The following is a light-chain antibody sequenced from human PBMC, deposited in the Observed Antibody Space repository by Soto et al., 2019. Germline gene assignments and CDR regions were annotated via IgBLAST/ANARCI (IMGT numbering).Light chain of an antibody. Sequence: EIVLTQSPGTLSLTPGERATLSCRASQSVSSSHLAWYQQRLGQAPRLLIYGTSNRATGIPDRSSGSRSGTDFTLTITRLESEDFAVYYCQQYSSSPGTFGQGTKVDIK. J-gene: IGKJ1*01. V-gene: IGKV3-20*01. CDR1: QSVSSSH. CDR3: QQYSSSPGT. CDR2: GTS.